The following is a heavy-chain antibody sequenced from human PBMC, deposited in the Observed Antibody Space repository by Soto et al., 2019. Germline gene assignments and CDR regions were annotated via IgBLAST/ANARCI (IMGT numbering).Heavy chain of an antibody. CDR2: IYYSGTT. V-gene: IGHV4-59*01. CDR1: GGSMTHYY. Sequence: QVQLQESGPGLVKPSETLSLTCSVSGGSMTHYYWTWIRQSPGKGLEWIGNIYYSGTTSYNPSLKSILAMSIDTCKTLFSLKWTAVTAADTAVYFCARVTYSTSRAEGIWFDPWGQGTLVTVSS. D-gene: IGHD6-6*01. CDR3: ARVTYSTSRAEGIWFDP. J-gene: IGHJ5*02.